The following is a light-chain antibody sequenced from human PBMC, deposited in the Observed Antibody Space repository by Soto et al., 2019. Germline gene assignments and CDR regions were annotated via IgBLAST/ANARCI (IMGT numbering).Light chain of an antibody. CDR3: QQSYSTPWT. V-gene: IGKV1-39*01. CDR1: QSISSY. J-gene: IGKJ1*01. CDR2: AAS. Sequence: DIQMTQSPSSPSASVGDRVTITCRASQSISSYLNWYQQKPGKAPKLLISAASSLQSGVPSRFSGSGSGTDFTLTISSLQPEDFATYYCQQSYSTPWTFGQGNMVEIK.